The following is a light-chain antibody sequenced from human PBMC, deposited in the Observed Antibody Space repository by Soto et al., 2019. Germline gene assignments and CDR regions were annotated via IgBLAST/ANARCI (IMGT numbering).Light chain of an antibody. Sequence: EIVLTQSPGTLSLSPGERATLSCRASQSVTSNYLAWYQQKPGQAPRLLIYGGSTRAAGVPDRFSGSGSGTDFTLTITRVEPEDFAVYYCQQYGRSPLMHTFGQGNKLGVK. CDR2: GGS. J-gene: IGKJ2*01. V-gene: IGKV3-20*01. CDR3: QQYGRSPLMHT. CDR1: QSVTSNY.